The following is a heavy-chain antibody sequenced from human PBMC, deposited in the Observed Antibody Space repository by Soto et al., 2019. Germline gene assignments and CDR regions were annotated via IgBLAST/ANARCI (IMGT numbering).Heavy chain of an antibody. Sequence: SVKVSCKASGGTFSSYAISWVRQAPGQGLEWMGGIIPIFGTANYAQKFQGRVTITADESTSTAYMELSSLRSEDTAVYYCARSARVAATRYYYYGMDVWGQGTTVTVSS. J-gene: IGHJ6*02. CDR1: GGTFSSYA. V-gene: IGHV1-69*13. CDR2: IIPIFGTA. CDR3: ARSARVAATRYYYYGMDV. D-gene: IGHD2-15*01.